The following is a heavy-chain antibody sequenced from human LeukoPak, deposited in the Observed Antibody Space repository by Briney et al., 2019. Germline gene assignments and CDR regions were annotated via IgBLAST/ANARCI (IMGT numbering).Heavy chain of an antibody. J-gene: IGHJ4*02. Sequence: PGGSLRLSCAASGFTFSSYAMSWVRQAPGKGLEWVAVISGSGASTYYADSVKGRFTISRDNSKNTLSLQMNSLRADDTAVYYCARARIEATSFDYWGQGTLVTVSS. CDR2: ISGSGAST. V-gene: IGHV3-23*01. CDR1: GFTFSSYA. CDR3: ARARIEATSFDY. D-gene: IGHD5-12*01.